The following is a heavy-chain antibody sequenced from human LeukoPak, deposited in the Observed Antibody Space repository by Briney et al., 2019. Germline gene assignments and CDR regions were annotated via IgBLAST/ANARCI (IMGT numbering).Heavy chain of an antibody. CDR3: AREVMITFGGVMTHWFDP. J-gene: IGHJ5*02. V-gene: IGHV7-4-1*02. Sequence: ASVKVSFKASGYTFTSYAMNWVRPAPGQGLEWMGWINANTGNPTYAQGFTGRFVFSLDTSVSTAYLQISSLKAEDTAVYYCAREVMITFGGVMTHWFDPWGQGTLVTVSS. CDR1: GYTFTSYA. D-gene: IGHD3-16*01. CDR2: INANTGNP.